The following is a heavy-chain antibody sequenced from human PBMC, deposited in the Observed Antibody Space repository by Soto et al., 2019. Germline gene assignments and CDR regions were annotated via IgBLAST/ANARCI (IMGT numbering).Heavy chain of an antibody. CDR1: GDSITDGDYY. CDR2: IYYNGII. CDR3: PRVIQGEFDP. V-gene: IGHV4-30-4*01. D-gene: IGHD3-16*01. Sequence: QVSLQESGPGLVKPSQTLSLSCTVSGDSITDGDYYWSWIRQPPGKDLEWIAYIYYNGIIHYNPSLKVQLTIPWDPSKTRFPLTMTSVTDAEPAVNSFPRVIQGEFDPWGQGTLSTV. J-gene: IGHJ5*02.